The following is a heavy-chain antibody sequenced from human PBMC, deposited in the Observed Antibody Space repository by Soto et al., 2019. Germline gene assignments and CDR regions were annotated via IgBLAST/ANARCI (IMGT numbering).Heavy chain of an antibody. CDR1: GFSLTTSGVG. Sequence: QITLNESGPTVVRPTETLPLTCRFSGFSLTTSGVGVGWIRQSPGKAPEWLALIYWDDDKRYSPSLKSRLTITKDTSKNQVVLTVSDLDPTDTATYYCAHRVLRTVFGLVTTTAIFFDFWGQGTPVAVSS. D-gene: IGHD3-3*01. CDR2: IYWDDDK. J-gene: IGHJ4*02. CDR3: AHRVLRTVFGLVTTTAIFFDF. V-gene: IGHV2-5*02.